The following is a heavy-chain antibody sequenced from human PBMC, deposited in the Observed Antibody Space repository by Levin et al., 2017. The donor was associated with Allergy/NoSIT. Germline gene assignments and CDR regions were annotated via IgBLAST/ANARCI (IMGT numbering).Heavy chain of an antibody. J-gene: IGHJ3*02. CDR3: ARCIAVAGRIDAFDI. CDR1: GFTVSSNY. CDR2: IYSGGST. Sequence: GGSLRLSCAASGFTVSSNYMSWVRQAPGKGLEWVSVIYSGGSTYYADSVKGRFTISRDNSKNTLYLQMNSLRAEDTAVYYCARCIAVAGRIDAFDIWGQGTMVTVSS. V-gene: IGHV3-53*01. D-gene: IGHD6-19*01.